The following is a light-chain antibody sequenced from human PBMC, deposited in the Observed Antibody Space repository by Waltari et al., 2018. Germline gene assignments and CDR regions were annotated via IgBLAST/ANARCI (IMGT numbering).Light chain of an antibody. CDR2: GAS. V-gene: IGKV1-12*01. CDR3: QQANSFPFT. J-gene: IGKJ3*01. Sequence: DIQMTQSPSSVSASVGDRVTITCRARQDISTWLAWFQERPGKAPKLLVYGASTLQSGVPSRFSGSGSGTHFALTISSLQSEDFAIYYCQQANSFPFTFGPGTKVDIK. CDR1: QDISTW.